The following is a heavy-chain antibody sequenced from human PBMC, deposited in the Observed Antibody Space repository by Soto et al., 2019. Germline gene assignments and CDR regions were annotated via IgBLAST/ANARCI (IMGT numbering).Heavy chain of an antibody. CDR2: IYYSGST. Sequence: SETLSLTCTVSGGSISSYYWSWIRQPPGKGLEWIGYIYYSGSTYYNPSLKSRVTISVDTSKNQFSLKLSSVTAADTAVYYCARVSGTYCTNGVCYGTFDYWGQGTLVTVSP. CDR1: GGSISSYY. D-gene: IGHD2-8*01. CDR3: ARVSGTYCTNGVCYGTFDY. V-gene: IGHV4-59*08. J-gene: IGHJ4*02.